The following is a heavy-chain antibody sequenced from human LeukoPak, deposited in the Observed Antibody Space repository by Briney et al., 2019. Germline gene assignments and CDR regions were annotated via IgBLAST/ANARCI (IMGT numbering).Heavy chain of an antibody. CDR1: GGSFSGYY. J-gene: IGHJ3*02. CDR3: ARLYSSSWEDAFDI. V-gene: IGHV4-34*01. D-gene: IGHD6-13*01. CDR2: INHSGST. Sequence: SETLSLTCAVYGGSFSGYYWSWIRQPPGKGLEWIGEINHSGSTNYNPSLKSRVTISVDTSKNQFSLKLSSVTAADTAVYYCARLYSSSWEDAFDIWGQGTMVTVSS.